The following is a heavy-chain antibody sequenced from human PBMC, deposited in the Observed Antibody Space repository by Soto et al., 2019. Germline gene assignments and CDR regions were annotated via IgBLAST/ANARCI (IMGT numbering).Heavy chain of an antibody. Sequence: QVQLQQWGAGLLKPSETLSLTCAVYGGSFSGYYWSWIRQPPGKGLEWIGEINHSGSTNYNPSLKSRVTISVDTSKNQFALKLSSMTAADTAVYYCAVAVAGTYYYYGMDVWGQGTTVTVSS. CDR3: AVAVAGTYYYYGMDV. CDR1: GGSFSGYY. CDR2: INHSGST. D-gene: IGHD6-19*01. V-gene: IGHV4-34*01. J-gene: IGHJ6*02.